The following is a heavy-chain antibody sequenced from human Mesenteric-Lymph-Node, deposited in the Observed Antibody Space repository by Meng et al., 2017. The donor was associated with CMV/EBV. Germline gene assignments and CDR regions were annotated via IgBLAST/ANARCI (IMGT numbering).Heavy chain of an antibody. CDR3: ARVIDSGRYGFWFDP. D-gene: IGHD1-26*01. J-gene: IGHJ5*02. V-gene: IGHV3-33*01. Sequence: GESLKISCAASGFTFSSYGMHWVRQAPGKGLEWVAIIWYDGSNKYYGDSVKGRFTISRDNSKNTLYLQMNSLRAEDTAVYYCARVIDSGRYGFWFDPWSQGTLVTVSS. CDR2: IWYDGSNK. CDR1: GFTFSSYG.